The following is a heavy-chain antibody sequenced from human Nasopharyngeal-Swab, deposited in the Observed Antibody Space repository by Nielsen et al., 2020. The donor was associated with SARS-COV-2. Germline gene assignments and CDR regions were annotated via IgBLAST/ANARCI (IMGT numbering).Heavy chain of an antibody. CDR1: GYTFTNYA. V-gene: IGHV7-4-1*02. CDR3: ARDLVGLGYY. J-gene: IGHJ4*02. CDR2: INTNTGNP. Sequence: ASVKVSCKTSGYTFTNYAMNWVRQAPGQGLGWMGWINTNTGNPMYAQGFTGRFVFSLDTSVSTAYLQISSLKAEDTAVYYCARDLVGLGYYWGQGTLVTVSP. D-gene: IGHD2-2*01.